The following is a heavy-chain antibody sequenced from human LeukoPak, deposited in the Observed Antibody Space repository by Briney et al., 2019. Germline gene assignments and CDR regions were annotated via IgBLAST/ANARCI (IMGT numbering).Heavy chain of an antibody. D-gene: IGHD3-22*01. CDR1: GYIFTSYW. Sequence: GESLQISCQGSGYIFTSYWIGWVRQMPGKGLEWMGIIYPGDSDTRYSPSFQGQVTISADKSISTAYLQWSSLKASDTAMYYCASYTYYYDSSGYAFDIWGQGTMVTVSS. J-gene: IGHJ3*02. CDR3: ASYTYYYDSSGYAFDI. CDR2: IYPGDSDT. V-gene: IGHV5-51*01.